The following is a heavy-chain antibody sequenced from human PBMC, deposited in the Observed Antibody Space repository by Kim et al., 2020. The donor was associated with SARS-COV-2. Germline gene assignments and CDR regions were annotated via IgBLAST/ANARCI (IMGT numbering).Heavy chain of an antibody. V-gene: IGHV4-34*01. D-gene: IGHD3-9*01. J-gene: IGHJ4*01. CDR3: ARGRPYFDWLLSSFDY. CDR1: GGSFSGYY. Sequence: SETLSLTCAVYGGSFSGYYWSWIRQPPGKGLEWIGEINHSGSTNYNPSLKSRLTTSVDTSKNQFSLKLSSVTAADTAVSYCARGRPYFDWLLSSFDYWG. CDR2: INHSGST.